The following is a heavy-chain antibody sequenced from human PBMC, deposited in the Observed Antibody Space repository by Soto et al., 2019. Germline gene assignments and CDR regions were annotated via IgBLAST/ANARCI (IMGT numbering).Heavy chain of an antibody. CDR2: ISSTTNYI. J-gene: IGHJ4*02. D-gene: IGHD6-6*01. Sequence: GGSLRLSCAASVFTFTRYSMNCVRHAPGKGLEWVSSISSTTNYIYYADSMKGRFTVSRDNAKNSVYLEMNSLSAEDTAVYYCAIASEDIHSTFDYWRQGTLVTVSS. CDR1: VFTFTRYS. CDR3: AIASEDIHSTFDY. V-gene: IGHV3-21*01.